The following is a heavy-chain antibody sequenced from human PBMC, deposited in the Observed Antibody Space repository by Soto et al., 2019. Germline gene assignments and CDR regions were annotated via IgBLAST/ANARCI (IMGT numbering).Heavy chain of an antibody. CDR2: IYRTGIT. J-gene: IGHJ5*01. Sequence: QVQLQESGPGLVRPSETLSLTCTVSGASLTSGSYYCSWARQPPGKGLEWIASIYRTGITNYNPTLKSRATMSVDTSKNQFSLRLTSVTPADTAMDYCVRWKYSYADLPGDWFNSWGQGTLVTVSS. V-gene: IGHV4-61*01. D-gene: IGHD3-16*01. CDR1: GASLTSGSYY. CDR3: VRWKYSYADLPGDWFNS.